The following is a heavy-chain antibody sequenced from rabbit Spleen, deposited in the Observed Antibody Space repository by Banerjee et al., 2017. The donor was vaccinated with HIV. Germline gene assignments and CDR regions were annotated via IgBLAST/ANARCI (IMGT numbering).Heavy chain of an antibody. V-gene: IGHV1S40*01. Sequence: QSLEDSGGDLVKPGASLTLTCKASGFDFSSSYYMCWVRQAPGKGLELIACIDTSSVNTADATWAKGRFTISKTSSTTVTLQMTSLTAADTATYFCARDLVAVIGWNFNLWGPGTLVTGS. CDR2: IDTSSVNT. D-gene: IGHD1-1*01. CDR1: GFDFSSSYY. CDR3: ARDLVAVIGWNFNL. J-gene: IGHJ4*01.